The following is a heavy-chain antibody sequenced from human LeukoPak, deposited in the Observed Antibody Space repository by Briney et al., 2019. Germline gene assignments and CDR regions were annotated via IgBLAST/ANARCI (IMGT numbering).Heavy chain of an antibody. J-gene: IGHJ6*03. Sequence: SETLSLTCTVSGGSISSSSYYWGWIRQPPGKGLEWIGSIYYSGSTYYNPSLKSRVTISVDTSKNQFSLKLSSVTAADTAVYYCARRVSLPTLPYYYYYYYMDVWGKGTTVTISS. V-gene: IGHV4-39*01. CDR1: GGSISSSSYY. CDR3: ARRVSLPTLPYYYYYYYMDV. CDR2: IYYSGST. D-gene: IGHD2-15*01.